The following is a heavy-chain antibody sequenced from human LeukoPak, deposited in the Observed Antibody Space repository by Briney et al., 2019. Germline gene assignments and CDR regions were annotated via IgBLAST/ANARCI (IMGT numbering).Heavy chain of an antibody. V-gene: IGHV4-59*01. J-gene: IGHJ4*02. CDR3: AKEIGAREVDY. CDR2: IYYSGST. Sequence: TLSLTCTVSGGSISSYYWSCIRQPPRKGLKWIGYIYYSGSTNYNPSLTSRVTISVDTSNNQFSLKLTSVTAVDTAVNYCAKEIGAREVDYWGQGTLVTVSS. D-gene: IGHD2/OR15-2a*01. CDR1: GGSISSYY.